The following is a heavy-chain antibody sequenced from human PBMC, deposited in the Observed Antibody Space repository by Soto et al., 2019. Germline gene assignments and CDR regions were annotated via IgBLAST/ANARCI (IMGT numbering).Heavy chain of an antibody. CDR1: GFTFSSYA. J-gene: IGHJ4*02. CDR3: ARVQEQWLLGYYFDY. Sequence: GGSLRLSCAASGFTFSSYAMHWVRQAPGKGLEWVAVISYDGSNKYYADSVKGRFTISRDNSKNTLYLQMNSLRAEDTAVYYCARVQEQWLLGYYFDYWGQGTLVTVSS. CDR2: ISYDGSNK. V-gene: IGHV3-30-3*01. D-gene: IGHD6-19*01.